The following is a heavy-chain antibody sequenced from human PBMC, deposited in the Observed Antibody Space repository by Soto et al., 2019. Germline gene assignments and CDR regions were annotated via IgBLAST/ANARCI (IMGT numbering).Heavy chain of an antibody. Sequence: SETLSLSCTVAGGSIGSYYWSWIRQPAGRGLEWTGRIYTSGSTNYNPSLKSRVTMSVDRSKNQFSLKLSSVTAADTAVYYCARDLLYSSSWYDYYYYGMDVSGQGTTVNVS. J-gene: IGHJ6*02. V-gene: IGHV4-4*07. CDR2: IYTSGST. CDR1: GGSIGSYY. CDR3: ARDLLYSSSWYDYYYYGMDV. D-gene: IGHD6-13*01.